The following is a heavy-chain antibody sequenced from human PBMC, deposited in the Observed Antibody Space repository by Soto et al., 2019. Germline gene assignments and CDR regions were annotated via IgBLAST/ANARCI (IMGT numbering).Heavy chain of an antibody. Sequence: SETLSLTCTVSGGSISSGGYYWSWIRQHPGKGLEWIGYIYYSGSTYYNPSLKSRVTISVDTSKNQFSLKLSSVTAADTAVYYCARGMRDPAADWFDPWGQGNLVTVSS. CDR3: ARGMRDPAADWFDP. CDR2: IYYSGST. V-gene: IGHV4-31*03. D-gene: IGHD6-13*01. J-gene: IGHJ5*02. CDR1: GGSISSGGYY.